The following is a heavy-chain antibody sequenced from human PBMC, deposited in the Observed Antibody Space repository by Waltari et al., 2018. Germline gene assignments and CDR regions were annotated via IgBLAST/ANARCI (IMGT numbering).Heavy chain of an antibody. J-gene: IGHJ4*02. V-gene: IGHV3-48*03. D-gene: IGHD4-17*01. Sequence: VQRVVCGGGLVEPGGSLGPSCAASGFTLCSFEIKWPRQAPGKGLQWVSYIMSSGSTIYYADSVKGRFTISRDNAKNSLYLQMNSLRAEDTAVYYCAREGDGDPLDYWGQGTLVTVSS. CDR2: IMSSGSTI. CDR3: AREGDGDPLDY. CDR1: GFTLCSFE.